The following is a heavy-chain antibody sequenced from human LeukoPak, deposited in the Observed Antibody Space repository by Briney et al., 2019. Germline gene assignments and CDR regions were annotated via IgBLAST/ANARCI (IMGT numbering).Heavy chain of an antibody. J-gene: IGHJ4*02. D-gene: IGHD3-10*01. Sequence: SETLSLTCTVSGGSISSYYWSWIRQRPGKGLEWIGYIYYSGSTNYNPSLKSRVTISVDTSKNQFSLKLSSVTAADTAVYYCARDLKPRGGYFDYWGQGTLVTVSS. CDR1: GGSISSYY. CDR2: IYYSGST. V-gene: IGHV4-59*01. CDR3: ARDLKPRGGYFDY.